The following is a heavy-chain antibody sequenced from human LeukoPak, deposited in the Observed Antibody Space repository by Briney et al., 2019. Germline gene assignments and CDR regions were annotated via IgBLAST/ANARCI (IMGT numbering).Heavy chain of an antibody. CDR2: ISYDGSIK. V-gene: IGHV3-30*04. CDR3: ARSYSSGSVFDY. D-gene: IGHD6-19*01. Sequence: GGSLRLSCAASGFTFNNYAMYWVRQAPGKGLEWVSVISYDGSIKYYTDSVKGRFTISRDNAKNSLYLQMNSLRAEDTAVYYCARSYSSGSVFDYWGQGTLVTVSS. J-gene: IGHJ4*02. CDR1: GFTFNNYA.